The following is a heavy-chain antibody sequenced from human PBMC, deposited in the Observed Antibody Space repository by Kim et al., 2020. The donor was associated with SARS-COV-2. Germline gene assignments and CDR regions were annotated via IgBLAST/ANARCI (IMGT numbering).Heavy chain of an antibody. Sequence: ASVKVSCKASGYTFTSYGISWVRQAPGQGLEWMGWISAYNGNTNYAQKLQGRVTMTTDTSTSTAYMELRSLRSDDTAVYYCARVGEDDYGYDYYYGMDVWGQGTTVTVSS. CDR1: GYTFTSYG. V-gene: IGHV1-18*04. CDR2: ISAYNGNT. CDR3: ARVGEDDYGYDYYYGMDV. J-gene: IGHJ6*02. D-gene: IGHD4-17*01.